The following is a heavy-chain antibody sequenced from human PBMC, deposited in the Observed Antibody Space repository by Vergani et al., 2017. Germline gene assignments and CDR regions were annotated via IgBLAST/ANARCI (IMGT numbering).Heavy chain of an antibody. CDR3: AKDWDDYGDY. V-gene: IGHV3-30*18. CDR2: ISYDGSNK. Sequence: QVQLVESGGGVVQPGRSLRLSCAASGFTFSSYGMHWVRQAPGKGLEWVAVISYDGSNKYYADSVKGRFTISRDNSKNTLYLQMNSLRAEDTAVYYCAKDWDDYGDYWGQGTLVTVSS. J-gene: IGHJ4*02. D-gene: IGHD1-26*01. CDR1: GFTFSSYG.